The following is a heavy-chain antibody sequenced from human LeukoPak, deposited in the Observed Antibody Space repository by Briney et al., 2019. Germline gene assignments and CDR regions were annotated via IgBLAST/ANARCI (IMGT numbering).Heavy chain of an antibody. CDR2: IYYSGST. Sequence: SETLSLTCTVSGGSISSYYWSWIRQPPGKGLEWIGYIYYSGSTNYNPSLKSRVTISVDTSKNQFSLKLSSVTAADTAVYYCARRTDTAMDSHFDYWGQGTPVTVSS. J-gene: IGHJ4*02. V-gene: IGHV4-59*08. D-gene: IGHD5-18*01. CDR3: ARRTDTAMDSHFDY. CDR1: GGSISSYY.